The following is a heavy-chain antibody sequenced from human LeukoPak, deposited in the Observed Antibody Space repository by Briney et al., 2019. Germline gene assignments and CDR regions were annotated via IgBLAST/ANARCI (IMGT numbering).Heavy chain of an antibody. D-gene: IGHD6-19*01. Sequence: GGSLRLSCAASGFTFSSYWMSWVRQAPGKGLEWVANIKQGGSEKYYVDSVTGGFAISRDKAKNSMYLQMYSLRAEETAVYYCCSSGWSPDYWGEGTLVTVSS. V-gene: IGHV3-7*01. CDR2: IKQGGSEK. J-gene: IGHJ4*02. CDR1: GFTFSSYW. CDR3: CSSGWSPDY.